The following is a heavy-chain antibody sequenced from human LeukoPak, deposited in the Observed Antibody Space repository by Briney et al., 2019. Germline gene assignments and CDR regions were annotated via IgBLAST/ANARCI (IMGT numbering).Heavy chain of an antibody. CDR1: GFTFSSYW. Sequence: TGGSLRLSCAASGFTFSSYWMHWVRQAPGKGLVWVSRINSDGSSTSYADSVKGRFTISRDNAKNTLYLQMNSLRAEDTAVYYCARGGTYGGYRKYYYYGMDVWGQGTTVTVSS. D-gene: IGHD4-23*01. CDR3: ARGGTYGGYRKYYYYGMDV. J-gene: IGHJ6*02. V-gene: IGHV3-74*01. CDR2: INSDGSST.